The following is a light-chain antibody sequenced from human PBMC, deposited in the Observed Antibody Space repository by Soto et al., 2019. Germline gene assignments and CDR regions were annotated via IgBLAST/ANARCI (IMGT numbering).Light chain of an antibody. CDR3: QQYNSYLA. J-gene: IGKJ1*01. CDR2: DAS. V-gene: IGKV1-5*01. Sequence: EIQMTQSPSSMPTSIGDRITITCRASQGVSNDLAWYQQRPGKAPELLIYDASSLESGVPSRFSGSGSGTEFTLTISSLQPDDFATYYCQQYNSYLAFGQGTKVDI. CDR1: QGVSND.